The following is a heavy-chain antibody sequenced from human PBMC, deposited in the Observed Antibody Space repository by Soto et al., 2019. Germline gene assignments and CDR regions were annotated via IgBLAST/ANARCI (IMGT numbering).Heavy chain of an antibody. CDR2: TYYRSKWYN. Sequence: SQTLSLTCAISGDSVSSNSAAWNWVRQSPSRGLEWLGRTYYRSKWYNDYAVSVKSRITINPDTSKNQFSLQLNSVTPEDTAVYYCARGGIAARLSAFDIWGQGTMVTVSS. CDR3: ARGGIAARLSAFDI. D-gene: IGHD6-6*01. V-gene: IGHV6-1*01. CDR1: GDSVSSNSAA. J-gene: IGHJ3*02.